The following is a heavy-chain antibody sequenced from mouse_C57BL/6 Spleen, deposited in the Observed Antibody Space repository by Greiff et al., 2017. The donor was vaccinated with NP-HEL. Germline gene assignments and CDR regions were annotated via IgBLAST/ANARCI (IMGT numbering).Heavy chain of an antibody. Sequence: QVQLQQPGAELVRPGSSVKLSCKASGYTFTSYWMHWVKQRPIQGLEWIGNIDPSDSETHYNQKFKDKATLTVDKSSSTAYMQLSSLTSEDSAVYYCARYYSNYADYWGQGTSVTVSS. CDR3: ARYYSNYADY. CDR2: IDPSDSET. V-gene: IGHV1-52*01. D-gene: IGHD2-5*01. CDR1: GYTFTSYW. J-gene: IGHJ4*01.